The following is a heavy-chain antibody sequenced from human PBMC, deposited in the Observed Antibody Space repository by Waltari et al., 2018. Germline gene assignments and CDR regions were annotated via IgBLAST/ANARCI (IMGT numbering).Heavy chain of an antibody. CDR2: NNPCSGAT. V-gene: IGHV1-2*02. D-gene: IGHD3-10*01. Sequence: QVQLVQSGAEVKKPGASVKVSCMASGYTFTAYYVHWVRQAPGQGLEWMGWNNPCSGATTSAKKFQGRVTMTRDTSVSTAYMELRSLGSDDTAVYYCARDREASMASFYYYGLDVWGLGTTVIVSS. J-gene: IGHJ6*02. CDR1: GYTFTAYY. CDR3: ARDREASMASFYYYGLDV.